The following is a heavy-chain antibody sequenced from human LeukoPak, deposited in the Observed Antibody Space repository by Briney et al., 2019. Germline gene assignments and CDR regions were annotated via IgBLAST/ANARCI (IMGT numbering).Heavy chain of an antibody. V-gene: IGHV1-69*13. J-gene: IGHJ4*02. Sequence: ASVKVSCKASGGTFSGYAISWVRQAPGQGLEWMGGIIPIFGTANYAQKFQGRVTITADESTSTAYMELSSLRSEDTAVYYCARDSPAQYCSGGSCYYYDYWGQGTLVTVSS. D-gene: IGHD2-15*01. CDR1: GGTFSGYA. CDR3: ARDSPAQYCSGGSCYYYDY. CDR2: IIPIFGTA.